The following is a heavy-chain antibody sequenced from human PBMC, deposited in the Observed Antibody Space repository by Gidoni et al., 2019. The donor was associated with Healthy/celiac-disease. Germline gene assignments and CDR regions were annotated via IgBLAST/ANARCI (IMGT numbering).Heavy chain of an antibody. J-gene: IGHJ5*02. CDR1: GGSISSYY. D-gene: IGHD6-13*01. Sequence: QVQLQESGPGLVKPSETLSLTCTVSGGSISSYYWSWIRQPPGKGLEWVEYIYYSGSTNYNPSLKSRVTISVDTSKNQFSLKLSSVTAADTAVYYCARYRYSSSSRGPYNWFDPWGQGTLVTVSS. V-gene: IGHV4-59*01. CDR3: ARYRYSSSSRGPYNWFDP. CDR2: IYYSGST.